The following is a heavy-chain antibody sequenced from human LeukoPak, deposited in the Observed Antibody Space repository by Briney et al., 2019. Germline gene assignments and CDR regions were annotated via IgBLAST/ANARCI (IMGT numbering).Heavy chain of an antibody. Sequence: GGSLRLSCAASGFTFSSYAMSWVRQAPGKGLEWVSAISGSGDSTYYGDSVKGRFTISRDNSRNTVYLQMNSLRVEDTAVYYCVRDFRSADYWGQGTLVTVSS. J-gene: IGHJ4*02. CDR1: GFTFSSYA. CDR3: VRDFRSADY. V-gene: IGHV3-23*01. CDR2: ISGSGDST.